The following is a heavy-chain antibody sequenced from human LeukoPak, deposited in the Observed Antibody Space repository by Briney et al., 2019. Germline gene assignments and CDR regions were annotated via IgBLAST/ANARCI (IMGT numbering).Heavy chain of an antibody. CDR2: IYSGGST. CDR1: GLTVSSNY. V-gene: IGHV3-53*01. CDR3: ARVKQLAGFDY. J-gene: IGHJ4*02. D-gene: IGHD6-6*01. Sequence: GGSLRLSCAASGLTVSSNYMSWVRQAPGKELEWVSVIYSGGSTYYADSVKGRFTISRDNSKNTLYLQMNSLRAEDTAVYYCARVKQLAGFDYWGQGTLVTVSS.